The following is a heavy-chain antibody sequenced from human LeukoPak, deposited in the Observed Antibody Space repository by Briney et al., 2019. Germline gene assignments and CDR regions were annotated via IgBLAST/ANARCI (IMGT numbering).Heavy chain of an antibody. J-gene: IGHJ4*02. Sequence: GGSLRLSCAASGFTFSSYWTHWGRQAPGKGLVWVSLIKSDGSSTSYADSVKGRFTISRDNAKDTLYLQMNSLRAEDTAVYYCARGTMGEFDYWGQGTLVTVSS. V-gene: IGHV3-74*01. CDR3: ARGTMGEFDY. CDR2: IKSDGSST. D-gene: IGHD3-3*01. CDR1: GFTFSSYW.